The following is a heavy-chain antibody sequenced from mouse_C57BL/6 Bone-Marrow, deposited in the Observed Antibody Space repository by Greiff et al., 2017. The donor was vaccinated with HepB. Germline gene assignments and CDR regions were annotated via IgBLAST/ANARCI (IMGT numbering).Heavy chain of an antibody. CDR2: ISDGGSYT. Sequence: EVQVVESGGGLVKPGGSLKLSCAASGFTFSSYAMSWVRQTPEKRLEWVATISDGGSYTYYPDNVKGRFTISRDNAKNNLYLQMSHLKSEDTAMYYCAREFPYYYGSSAWFAYWGQGTLVTVSA. V-gene: IGHV5-4*01. J-gene: IGHJ3*01. D-gene: IGHD1-1*01. CDR1: GFTFSSYA. CDR3: AREFPYYYGSSAWFAY.